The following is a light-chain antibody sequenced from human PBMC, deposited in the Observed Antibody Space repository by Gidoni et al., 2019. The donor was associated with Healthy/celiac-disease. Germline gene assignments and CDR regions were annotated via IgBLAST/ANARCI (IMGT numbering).Light chain of an antibody. CDR3: QQRSNWPPLT. J-gene: IGKJ4*01. Sequence: EIVLTQSPATLSLSPGERATLYCRASQSVSSYLAWYQQNPGQAPRLLIYDASNRATGIPARFSGSGSGTDFTLTISSLEPEDFAVYYCQQRSNWPPLTFGGGTKVEIK. V-gene: IGKV3-11*01. CDR1: QSVSSY. CDR2: DAS.